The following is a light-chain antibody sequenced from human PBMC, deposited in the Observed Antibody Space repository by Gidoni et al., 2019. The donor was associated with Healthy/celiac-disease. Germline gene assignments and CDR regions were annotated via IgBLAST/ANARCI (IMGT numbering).Light chain of an antibody. CDR1: QSVGSY. CDR3: QQRSNGYT. Sequence: EIVLTQSPATLSLSPGARATLSCSASQSVGSYLAWYQQKPGQAPRLLIYDASNRATGIPARFSGSGSGTDFTLTISSLEPEDFAVYYCQQRSNGYTFGQGTKLEIK. V-gene: IGKV3-11*01. CDR2: DAS. J-gene: IGKJ2*01.